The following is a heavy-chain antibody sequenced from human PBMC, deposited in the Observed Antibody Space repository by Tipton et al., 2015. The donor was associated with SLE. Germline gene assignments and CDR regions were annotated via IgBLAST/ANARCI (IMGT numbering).Heavy chain of an antibody. CDR1: GFTFSSYW. D-gene: IGHD3-22*01. CDR2: IKQDGSEK. Sequence: SLRLSCAASGFTFSSYWMSWVRQAPGKGLEWVANIKQDGSEKYYVDSVKGRFTISRDNSKNTLYLQMNSLRAEDTALYYCAREGNYDTSGTFDYWGQGTLVTVSS. J-gene: IGHJ4*02. V-gene: IGHV3-7*01. CDR3: AREGNYDTSGTFDY.